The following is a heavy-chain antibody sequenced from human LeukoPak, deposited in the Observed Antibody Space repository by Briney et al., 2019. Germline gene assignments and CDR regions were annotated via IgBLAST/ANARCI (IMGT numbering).Heavy chain of an antibody. CDR2: IFPSGCT. V-gene: IGHV4-59*08. CDR1: VGSIRKFY. Sequence: SETLSLTCSVCVGSIRKFYWPWLRQPPGEGVGWIRSIFPSGCTKNNPSLQSRVPISVDTSKNRFSLKLSSVTAADTAVYYCARHSPTYYDFDYWGQGTLVTVSS. J-gene: IGHJ4*02. CDR3: ARHSPTYYDFDY. D-gene: IGHD3-10*01.